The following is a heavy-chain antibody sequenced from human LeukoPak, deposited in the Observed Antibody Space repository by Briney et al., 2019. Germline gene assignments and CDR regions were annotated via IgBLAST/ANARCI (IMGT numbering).Heavy chain of an antibody. CDR1: GFTFSSYS. D-gene: IGHD3-9*01. CDR3: AREKEGYYDILTGYYTTYYFDY. CDR2: ISSSSSYI. V-gene: IGHV3-21*01. Sequence: AGGSLRLSCAASGFTFSSYSVNWVRQAPGKGLEWVSSISSSSSYIYYADSVKGRFTISRDNAKNSLYLQMNSLRAEDTAVYYCAREKEGYYDILTGYYTTYYFDYWGQGTLVTVSS. J-gene: IGHJ4*02.